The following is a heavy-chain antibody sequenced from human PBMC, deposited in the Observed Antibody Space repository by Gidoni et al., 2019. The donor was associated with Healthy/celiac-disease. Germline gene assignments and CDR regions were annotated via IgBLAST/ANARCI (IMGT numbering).Heavy chain of an antibody. CDR3: ARVLVIDYYYGMDV. Sequence: QVQLQESGPGLVKPSETLSLTCTVSGGSVSSGSYYWSWIRQPPGKGLEWIGYIYYSGSTNYNPSLKSRVTISVDTSKNQFSLKLSSVTAADTAVYYCARVLVIDYYYGMDVWGQGTTVTVSS. CDR2: IYYSGST. D-gene: IGHD3-16*02. CDR1: GGSVSSGSYY. V-gene: IGHV4-61*01. J-gene: IGHJ6*02.